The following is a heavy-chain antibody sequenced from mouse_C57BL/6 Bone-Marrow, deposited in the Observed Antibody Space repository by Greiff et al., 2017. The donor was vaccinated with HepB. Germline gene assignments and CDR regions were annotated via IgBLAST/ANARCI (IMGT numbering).Heavy chain of an antibody. CDR2: IYPVSGET. V-gene: IGHV1-11*01. Sequence: QVQLKESGAELASPGASVTLSCKASGYTFTDHIMNWVKKRPGQGLEWIGRIYPVSGETNYNQKFMGKATFSVDRSSSTVYMVLNSLTSEDPAVYYCGRCGGYDDYAMDYWGQGTSVTVSS. D-gene: IGHD2-2*01. CDR3: GRCGGYDDYAMDY. CDR1: GYTFTDHI. J-gene: IGHJ4*01.